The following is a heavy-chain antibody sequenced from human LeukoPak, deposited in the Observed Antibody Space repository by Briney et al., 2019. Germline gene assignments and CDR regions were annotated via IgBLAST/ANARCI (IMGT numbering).Heavy chain of an antibody. CDR3: ARGQVDTAKIGDY. CDR2: IDHSGST. V-gene: IGHV4-34*01. J-gene: IGHJ4*02. D-gene: IGHD5-18*01. CDR1: GGSFSGYY. Sequence: SETLSLTCAVYGGSFSGYYCHWIRQPPGKGLEWIGEIDHSGSTSYNPSLKSRVTMSVDTSKNQFSLKLTSPTAADTAVYYCARGQVDTAKIGDYWGQGTLVTVSS.